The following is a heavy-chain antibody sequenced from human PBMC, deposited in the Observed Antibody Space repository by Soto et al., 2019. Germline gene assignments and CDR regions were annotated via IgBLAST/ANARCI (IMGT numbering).Heavy chain of an antibody. CDR2: IWYDGSNK. J-gene: IGHJ5*02. Sequence: GGSLRLSCAASGFIFTTYGTHWVRQSPGKGLEWLAVIWYDGSNKFYADSVKVRFTISRDNSRNTLYLQITSLRAEDTGDYYCAKVPDYYCEGGTCNRLDPCGRGTLDTGSS. CDR3: AKVPDYYCEGGTCNRLDP. CDR1: GFIFTTYG. V-gene: IGHV3-33*06. D-gene: IGHD3-22*01.